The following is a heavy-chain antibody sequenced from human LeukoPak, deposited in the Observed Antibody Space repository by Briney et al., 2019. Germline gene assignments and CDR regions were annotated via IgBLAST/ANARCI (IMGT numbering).Heavy chain of an antibody. CDR2: INPNSGGT. CDR1: GYTFTGYY. V-gene: IGHV1-2*02. D-gene: IGHD6-13*01. J-gene: IGHJ4*02. CDR3: ASSPGYSSSWRYFDY. Sequence: ASVKVSCKASGYTFTGYYMHWVRQAPGQGLEWMGWINPNSGGTNYAQKFQGRVTMTRDTSISTAYMELSRLRSDDTAVYYCASSPGYSSSWRYFDYWGQGTLVTVSS.